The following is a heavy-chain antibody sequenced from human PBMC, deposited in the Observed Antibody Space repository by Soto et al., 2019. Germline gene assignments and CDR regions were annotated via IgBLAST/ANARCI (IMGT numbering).Heavy chain of an antibody. CDR3: AKENYDFWSGYYDTPPFGY. J-gene: IGHJ4*02. V-gene: IGHV3-30*18. CDR1: GFTFSSYG. Sequence: GGSLRLSCAASGFTFSSYGMHWVRQAPGKGLEWVAVISYDGSNKYYADSVKGRFTISRDNSKNTLYLQMNSLRAEDTAVYYCAKENYDFWSGYYDTPPFGYWGQGTLVTVSS. CDR2: ISYDGSNK. D-gene: IGHD3-3*01.